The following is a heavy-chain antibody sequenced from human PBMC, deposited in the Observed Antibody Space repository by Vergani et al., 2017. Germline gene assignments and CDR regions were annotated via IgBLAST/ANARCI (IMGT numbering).Heavy chain of an antibody. D-gene: IGHD3-22*01. CDR3: ARQRSTDDSSGYYLGGAFDY. Sequence: QLQLQESGSGLVKPSQTLSLTCAVSGGSISSGGYSCSWIRQPPGKGLEWIGYIYHSGSTYYNPSLKSRVTISVDRSKNQFSLKLSSVTAADTAVYYCARQRSTDDSSGYYLGGAFDYWGQGTLVTVSS. J-gene: IGHJ4*02. CDR1: GGSISSGGYS. V-gene: IGHV4-30-2*01. CDR2: IYHSGST.